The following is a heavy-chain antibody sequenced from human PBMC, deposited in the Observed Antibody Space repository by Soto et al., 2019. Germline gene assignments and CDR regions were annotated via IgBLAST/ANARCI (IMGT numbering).Heavy chain of an antibody. D-gene: IGHD3-10*01. V-gene: IGHV4-30-2*01. CDR3: ARDGVGYGSGSFDY. J-gene: IGHJ4*02. CDR1: GGSISSGGYS. Sequence: QLQLQESGSGLVKPSQTLSLTCAVSGGSISSGGYSWSWIRQPPGKGLEWIGYIYHSGNTYYNPSLNSRVTISVDGSKNQFSLKLSSVTAADTAVYYCARDGVGYGSGSFDYWGQGTLVTVSS. CDR2: IYHSGNT.